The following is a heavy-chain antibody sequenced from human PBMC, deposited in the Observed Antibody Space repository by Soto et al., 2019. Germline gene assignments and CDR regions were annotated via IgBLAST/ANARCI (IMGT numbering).Heavy chain of an antibody. CDR3: ARPQNDILTDSYTNYFDS. CDR1: GYTFTNYG. CDR2: ISAYNGNT. Sequence: VKVSCKASGYTFTNYGLTWVRQAPGQGPEWVGWISAYNGNTHYAQKLQGRVAMTTDTSTSTAYMELRSLSSDDTAVYYCARPQNDILTDSYTNYFDSWGQGTPVTVSS. J-gene: IGHJ4*02. D-gene: IGHD3-9*01. V-gene: IGHV1-18*01.